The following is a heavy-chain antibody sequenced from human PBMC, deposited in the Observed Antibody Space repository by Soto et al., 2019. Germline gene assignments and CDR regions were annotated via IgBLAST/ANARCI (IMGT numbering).Heavy chain of an antibody. V-gene: IGHV1-2*04. D-gene: IGHD2-15*01. Sequence: GASVKVSCKASGYTFTGYYMHWVRQAPGQGLEWMGWINPNSGGTNYAQKFQGWVTMTRDTSISTAYMELSRLRSDDTAVYYCARDRGYCSGGSCYPDYWGQGTLVTVSS. CDR1: GYTFTGYY. J-gene: IGHJ4*02. CDR3: ARDRGYCSGGSCYPDY. CDR2: INPNSGGT.